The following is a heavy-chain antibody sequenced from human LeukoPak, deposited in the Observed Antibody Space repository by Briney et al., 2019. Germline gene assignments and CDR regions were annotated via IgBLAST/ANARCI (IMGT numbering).Heavy chain of an antibody. CDR1: GGSFSGYY. D-gene: IGHD2-15*01. J-gene: IGHJ4*02. V-gene: IGHV4-34*01. CDR2: INHSGST. Sequence: SETLSLTCAVYGGSFSGYYWSWIRQPPGKGLEWIGEINHSGSTNYSPSLKSRVTISVDTSKNQFSLKLSSVTAADTAVYYCARRISGGSSDYWGQGTLVTVSS. CDR3: ARRISGGSSDY.